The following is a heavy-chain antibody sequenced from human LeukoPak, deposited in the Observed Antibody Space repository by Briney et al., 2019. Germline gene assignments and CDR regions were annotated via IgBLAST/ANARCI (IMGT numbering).Heavy chain of an antibody. CDR3: AREVHTGYYLDY. CDR2: IWYDGSNK. CDR1: GFTFSSYG. Sequence: GGSLRLSCAAPGFTFSSYGMHWVRQAPGKGLEWVAVIWYDGSNKYYADSVKGRFTISRDNSKNTLYLQMNSLRAEDTAVYYCAREVHTGYYLDYWGQGTLVTVSS. D-gene: IGHD3-9*01. J-gene: IGHJ4*02. V-gene: IGHV3-33*01.